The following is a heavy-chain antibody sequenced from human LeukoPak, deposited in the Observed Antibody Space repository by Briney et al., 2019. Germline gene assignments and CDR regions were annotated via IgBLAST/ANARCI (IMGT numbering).Heavy chain of an antibody. D-gene: IGHD5/OR15-5a*01. Sequence: GASVKVSCKASGYTFSNYDINWVRQATGQGLEWMGGMSPSNGNTKYAQKFQGRVTLTRDISTSTAYMEVRSLRSEDTAIYFCARLDVSTGAMVGLDSWGQGTLITVSS. V-gene: IGHV1-8*01. CDR1: GYTFSNYD. J-gene: IGHJ4*02. CDR3: ARLDVSTGAMVGLDS. CDR2: MSPSNGNT.